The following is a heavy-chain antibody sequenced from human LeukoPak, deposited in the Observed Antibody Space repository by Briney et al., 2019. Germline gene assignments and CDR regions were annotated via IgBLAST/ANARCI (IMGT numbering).Heavy chain of an antibody. CDR1: GYTFTGYY. Sequence: ASVTVSCKASGYTFTGYYMHWVRQAPGQGLEWMGWINPNSGGTNYAQKFQGRVTMTRDTSISTAYMELSRLRSDDTAVYYCARTAAGTGWFDPWGQGTLVTVSS. J-gene: IGHJ5*02. V-gene: IGHV1-2*02. CDR3: ARTAAGTGWFDP. D-gene: IGHD6-13*01. CDR2: INPNSGGT.